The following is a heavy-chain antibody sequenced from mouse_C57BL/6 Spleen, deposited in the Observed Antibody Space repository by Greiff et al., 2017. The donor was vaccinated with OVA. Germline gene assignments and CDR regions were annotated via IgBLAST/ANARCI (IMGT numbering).Heavy chain of an antibody. CDR2: INPSNGGT. Sequence: QVQLLQPGTELVKPGASVKLSCKASGYTFTCYWMHWVQQSPGQGLEWIGNINPSNGGTNYHDKFKSKATLTVDNSSSTAYMQLISLTSEESAVYYCARSPLYGSSPMDDWGQGTSVTVSS. CDR1: GYTFTCYW. J-gene: IGHJ4*01. D-gene: IGHD1-1*01. CDR3: ARSPLYGSSPMDD. V-gene: IGHV1-53*01.